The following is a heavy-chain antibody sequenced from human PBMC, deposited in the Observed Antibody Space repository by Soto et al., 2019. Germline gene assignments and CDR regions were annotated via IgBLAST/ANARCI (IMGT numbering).Heavy chain of an antibody. J-gene: IGHJ4*02. Sequence: QVQLVQSGAEVKKPGTSVKVSCKASGGSFSSYDISWVRQAPGQGLEWMGGIIPIFGTANYAQKFQGRVTITADKSTSTAYMELSSLRSEDTAVYYCARVVGLYYDSSGYYYGHYFDYWGQGTLVTVSS. V-gene: IGHV1-69*06. CDR2: IIPIFGTA. D-gene: IGHD3-22*01. CDR3: ARVVGLYYDSSGYYYGHYFDY. CDR1: GGSFSSYD.